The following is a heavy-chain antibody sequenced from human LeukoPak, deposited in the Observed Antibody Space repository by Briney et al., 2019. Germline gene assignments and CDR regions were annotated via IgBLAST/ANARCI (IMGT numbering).Heavy chain of an antibody. CDR3: ARDISEQQLVRWYYFDY. J-gene: IGHJ4*02. V-gene: IGHV1-2*02. CDR2: INPNSGGT. CDR1: GYTFTGYY. D-gene: IGHD6-13*01. Sequence: ASVKVSCKASGYTFTGYYMHWVRQAPGQGLEWMGWINPNSGGTNYAQKFQGRVTMTRDTSISTAYMELSRLRSDDTAVYYCARDISEQQLVRWYYFDYWGQGTLVTVSS.